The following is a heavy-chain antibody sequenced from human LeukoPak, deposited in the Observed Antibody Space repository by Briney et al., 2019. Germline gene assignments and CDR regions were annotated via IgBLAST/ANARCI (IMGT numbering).Heavy chain of an antibody. CDR3: ARVDGGSCYFDY. D-gene: IGHD2-15*01. CDR1: GGSFSGYY. CDR2: INHSGST. J-gene: IGHJ4*02. V-gene: IGHV4-34*01. Sequence: SETLSLTCAVYGGSFSGYYWSWIRQPPGKGLEWIGEINHSGSTNYNPSLKSRVTISVDTSKNQFSLKLSSVTAADTAVYYCARVDGGSCYFDYWGQGTLVTVPS.